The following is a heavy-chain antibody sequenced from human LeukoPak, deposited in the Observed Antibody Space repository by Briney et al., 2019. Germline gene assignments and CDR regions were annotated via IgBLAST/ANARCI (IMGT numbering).Heavy chain of an antibody. V-gene: IGHV3-23*01. D-gene: IGHD2-21*01. J-gene: IGHJ5*01. CDR2: LSDNGGSP. Sequence: GGSLRLSCAASGFTFSNYAMSWVRQAPGKGLEWVSSLSDNGGSPYYADSVKGRFTISRDNSKNTLYLHMNSLRVEYTAVYYCAKDPETYSSRWFDSWGQGALVTVSS. CDR1: GFTFSNYA. CDR3: AKDPETYSSRWFDS.